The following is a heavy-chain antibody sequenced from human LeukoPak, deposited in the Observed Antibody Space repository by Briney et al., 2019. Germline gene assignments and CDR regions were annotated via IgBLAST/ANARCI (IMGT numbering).Heavy chain of an antibody. J-gene: IGHJ1*01. D-gene: IGHD3-10*01. CDR2: IKSKTDGGTT. Sequence: PGGSLRLSCAASGFTFSNAWMSWVRQAPGKGLEWVGRIKSKTDGGTTDYAAPVKGRFTISRDDSKNTLYLQMNSLKTEDTAVYYCTTANYYYGEYFQHWGQGTLVTVSS. CDR1: GFTFSNAW. CDR3: TTANYYYGEYFQH. V-gene: IGHV3-15*01.